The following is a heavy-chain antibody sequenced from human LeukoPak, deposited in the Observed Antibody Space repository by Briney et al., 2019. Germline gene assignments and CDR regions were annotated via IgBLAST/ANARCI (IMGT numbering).Heavy chain of an antibody. CDR1: GFTFSSYS. CDR3: ARDVGPSGVITTGFDY. J-gene: IGHJ4*02. V-gene: IGHV3-48*01. CDR2: ISSSSSTI. D-gene: IGHD3-22*01. Sequence: PGGSLRLSCAASGFTFSSYSMNWVRQAPRKGLEWVSYISSSSSTIYYADSVKGRFTISRDNSKNTLYLQMNSLRAEDTAVYYCARDVGPSGVITTGFDYWGQGTLVTVSS.